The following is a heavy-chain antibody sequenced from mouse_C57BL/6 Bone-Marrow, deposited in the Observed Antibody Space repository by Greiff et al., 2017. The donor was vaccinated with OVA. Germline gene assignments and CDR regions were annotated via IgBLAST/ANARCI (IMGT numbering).Heavy chain of an antibody. V-gene: IGHV1-69*01. D-gene: IGHD3-2*02. Sequence: QVQLQQSGAELAKPGASVKLSCKASGYTFTSYWMHWVKQRPGQGLEWIGEIDPSDSYTNYNQKFKGKSTLTVDKSSSTAYMQLSSLTSEDSAVYYCARDRSSGLFDYWGQGTTLTVSS. CDR2: IDPSDSYT. CDR1: GYTFTSYW. J-gene: IGHJ2*01. CDR3: ARDRSSGLFDY.